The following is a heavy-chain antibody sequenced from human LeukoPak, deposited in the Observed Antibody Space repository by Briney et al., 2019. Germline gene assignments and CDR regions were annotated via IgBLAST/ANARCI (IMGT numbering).Heavy chain of an antibody. CDR3: ARFAGWFDP. V-gene: IGHV4-59*01. CDR2: IYYSGST. Sequence: PSETLSLTCTVSGGSISSYYWSWIRQPPGKGLEWIGYIYYSGSTNYNPSLKSRVTISVDTSKNQSSLKLSSVTAADTAVYYCARFAGWFDPWGQGTLVTVSS. D-gene: IGHD3-10*01. J-gene: IGHJ5*02. CDR1: GGSISSYY.